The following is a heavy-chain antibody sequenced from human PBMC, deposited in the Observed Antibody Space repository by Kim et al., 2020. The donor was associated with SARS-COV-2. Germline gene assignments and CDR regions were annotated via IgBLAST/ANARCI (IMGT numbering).Heavy chain of an antibody. Sequence: GGSLRLSCAASGFTFSSYAMSWVRQAPGKGLEWVSAISSGGVNTYYADSVKGRFTISRDNSKSTLYLQMNSLRAEDTAVYYCAKGHQLATRPSDFWGQGTLVTVSS. CDR3: AKGHQLATRPSDF. J-gene: IGHJ4*02. CDR2: ISSGGVNT. D-gene: IGHD6-13*01. V-gene: IGHV3-23*01. CDR1: GFTFSSYA.